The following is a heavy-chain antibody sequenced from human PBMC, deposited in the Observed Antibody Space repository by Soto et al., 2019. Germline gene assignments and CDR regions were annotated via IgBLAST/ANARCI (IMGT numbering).Heavy chain of an antibody. V-gene: IGHV3-48*03. CDR2: ISSSGSTI. Sequence: PGGSLRLSCAASGFTFSSYEMNWVRQAPGKGLEWVSYISSSGSTIYYADSVKGRFTISRDNAKNSLYVQMNSLRAEDTAIYYCARGDYGDYVRYFDLWGRGTLVTVSS. J-gene: IGHJ2*01. D-gene: IGHD4-17*01. CDR1: GFTFSSYE. CDR3: ARGDYGDYVRYFDL.